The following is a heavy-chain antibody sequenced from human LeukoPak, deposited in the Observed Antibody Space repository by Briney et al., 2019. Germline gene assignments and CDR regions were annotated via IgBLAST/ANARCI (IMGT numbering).Heavy chain of an antibody. D-gene: IGHD3-22*01. J-gene: IGHJ4*02. Sequence: TGGSLRLSCAASGFTFSNYGMHWVRQAPGKGLEWVAVISYDGSNKYYADSVKGRFTLSRDSSKNTLYLQLNSLRAEDTAVYYCAKDYSDSSGYLDYWGQGTLVTVSS. CDR2: ISYDGSNK. V-gene: IGHV3-30*18. CDR1: GFTFSNYG. CDR3: AKDYSDSSGYLDY.